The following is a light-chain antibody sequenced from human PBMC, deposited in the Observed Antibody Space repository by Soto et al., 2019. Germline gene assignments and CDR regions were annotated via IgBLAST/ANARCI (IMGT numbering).Light chain of an antibody. CDR2: DVS. Sequence: EIVLTQSPATLSLSPGERATLSSGTSQSLGTNYLAWYQQKPGQAPRLLIYDVSTRATGIPDRFSGSGSGADFTLTISRLEPEDFALYFCQQYDTSPWTFGQGTKVDIK. J-gene: IGKJ1*01. V-gene: IGKV3D-20*01. CDR1: QSLGTNY. CDR3: QQYDTSPWT.